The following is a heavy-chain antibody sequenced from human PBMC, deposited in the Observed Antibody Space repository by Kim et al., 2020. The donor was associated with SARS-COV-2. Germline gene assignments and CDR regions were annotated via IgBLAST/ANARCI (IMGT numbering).Heavy chain of an antibody. J-gene: IGHJ6*02. CDR3: TTDPSDYYYGMDV. V-gene: IGHV3-15*01. Sequence: YAAPVKGRFTISRDDSKNTLYLQMNSLTTEDTAVYYCTTDPSDYYYGMDVWGQGTTVTVSS.